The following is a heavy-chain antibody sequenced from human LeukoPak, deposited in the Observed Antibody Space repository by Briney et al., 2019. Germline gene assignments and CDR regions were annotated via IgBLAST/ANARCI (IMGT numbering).Heavy chain of an antibody. D-gene: IGHD2-15*01. V-gene: IGHV4-59*08. Sequence: SETLSLTCTVSGGSMSSYYWNWIRQPPGKGLEWIGYINYSGNTNYNPSLKSRVTISVDTSKNQFSLKLSSVTAADTAVYYCARYWWSGAAPGSWFDPWGQGTLVTVSS. J-gene: IGHJ5*02. CDR1: GGSMSSYY. CDR2: INYSGNT. CDR3: ARYWWSGAAPGSWFDP.